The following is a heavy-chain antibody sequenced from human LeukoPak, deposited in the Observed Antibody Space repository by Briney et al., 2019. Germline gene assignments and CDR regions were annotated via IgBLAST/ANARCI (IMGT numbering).Heavy chain of an antibody. J-gene: IGHJ4*02. Sequence: ASVKVSCKASGYTFTGKNMHWVRQAPGQGLEWMGWINPNSSDTRYVQKFQGRVTMTRDTSINTAYIEMSRPRSDDTAVYYCARGGGSGHFDDWGQGTLVTVSS. D-gene: IGHD6-25*01. CDR1: GYTFTGKN. CDR2: INPNSSDT. V-gene: IGHV1-2*02. CDR3: ARGGGSGHFDD.